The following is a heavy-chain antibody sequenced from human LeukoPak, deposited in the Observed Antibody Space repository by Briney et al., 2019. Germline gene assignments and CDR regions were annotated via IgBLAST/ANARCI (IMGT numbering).Heavy chain of an antibody. CDR2: MNPNSGNT. CDR1: GYTFTSYD. V-gene: IGHV1-8*03. CDR3: ATAETYYYDSSGYYPFDY. D-gene: IGHD3-22*01. J-gene: IGHJ4*02. Sequence: ASVKVSCKASGYTFTSYDINWVRQATGQGLEWMGWMNPNSGNTGYAQKFQGRVTITRNTSISTAYMELSSLRSEDTAVYYCATAETYYYDSSGYYPFDYWGQGTLVTVSS.